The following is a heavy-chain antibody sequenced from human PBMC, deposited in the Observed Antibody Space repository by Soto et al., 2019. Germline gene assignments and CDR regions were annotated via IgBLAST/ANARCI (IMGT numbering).Heavy chain of an antibody. Sequence: QVQLQESGPGLVKPSGTLSLTCAVFGGSISNSNWWTWVRQPPGKGLDWIGEIFHSGSTNYNSSLMGRVTISVDKANNQFSLKLSSVTAADTAVYYCAHRPIVGAAIWGQGTPVTVSS. J-gene: IGHJ4*02. D-gene: IGHD1-26*01. V-gene: IGHV4-4*02. CDR2: IFHSGST. CDR3: AHRPIVGAAI. CDR1: GGSISNSNW.